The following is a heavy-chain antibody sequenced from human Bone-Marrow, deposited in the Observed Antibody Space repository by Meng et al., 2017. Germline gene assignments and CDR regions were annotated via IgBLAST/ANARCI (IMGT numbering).Heavy chain of an antibody. J-gene: IGHJ4*02. D-gene: IGHD5-18*01. CDR2: IDPYSGDT. CDR1: GYDFTAYV. Sequence: QEQLVQSGAEFKKPGASMTASCKASGYDFTAYVLHWVRLAPGQGLQWVGQIDPYSGDTVYAQKFRGRVTMTRDTSVNSAYLEVNRLTSDDTAVYYCVRDVRQPLDFWGQGTLVTVSS. V-gene: IGHV1-2*06. CDR3: VRDVRQPLDF.